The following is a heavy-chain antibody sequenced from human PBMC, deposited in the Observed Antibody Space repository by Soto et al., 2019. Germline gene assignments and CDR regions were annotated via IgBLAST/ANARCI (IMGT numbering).Heavy chain of an antibody. CDR2: IGPYEGVT. Sequence: QVQLEQSGAEVKKPGASVRVSCKASGYSFNDYGMSWVRQAPGQGLEWMGWIGPYEGVTNHAQTFQGRVTMTVDTSTTTADMELRSLRSDDTAIYYCAICYCRVGSCYTCWHFDLWGPGTLGTVTA. CDR1: GYSFNDYG. V-gene: IGHV1-18*01. J-gene: IGHJ2*01. D-gene: IGHD2-15*01. CDR3: AICYCRVGSCYTCWHFDL.